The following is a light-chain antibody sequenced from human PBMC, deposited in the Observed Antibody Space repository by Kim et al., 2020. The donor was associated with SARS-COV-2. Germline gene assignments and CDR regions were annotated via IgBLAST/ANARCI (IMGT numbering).Light chain of an antibody. Sequence: QSVTISSTGTSSDVGAHIYVSWYQQHPGKAPKLIIYDVSNRPSGVSNRFSGSKSGNTASLTVSGLQAEDEADYYCSSYTGSINLVLFGGGTQLTVL. CDR1: SSDVGAHIY. V-gene: IGLV2-14*03. CDR3: SSYTGSINLVL. J-gene: IGLJ2*01. CDR2: DVS.